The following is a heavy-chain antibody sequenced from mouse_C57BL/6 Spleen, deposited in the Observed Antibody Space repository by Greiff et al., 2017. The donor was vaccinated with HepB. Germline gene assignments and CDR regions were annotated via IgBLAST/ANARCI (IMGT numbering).Heavy chain of an antibody. D-gene: IGHD2-1*01. J-gene: IGHJ4*01. Sequence: QVQLQQPGAELVKPGASVKMSCKASGYTFTSYWITWVKQRPGQGLEWIGDIYPGSGSTNYNEKFKSKATLTVDTSSSTAYMPLSSLTSEDSAVYYCARTDYGNYEAMDYWGQGTSVTVSS. CDR3: ARTDYGNYEAMDY. V-gene: IGHV1-55*01. CDR2: IYPGSGST. CDR1: GYTFTSYW.